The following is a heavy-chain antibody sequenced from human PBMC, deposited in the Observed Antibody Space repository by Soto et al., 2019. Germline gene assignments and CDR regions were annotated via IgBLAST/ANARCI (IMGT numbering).Heavy chain of an antibody. V-gene: IGHV4-59*01. D-gene: IGHD1-20*01. CDR3: ARENNWNDGGNYFDY. J-gene: IGHJ4*02. CDR1: GGSISSYY. Sequence: SETLSLTCTVSGGSISSYYWSWIRQPPGKGLEWIGYIYYSGSTNYNPSLKSRVTISVDTSKNQFSLKLSSVTAADTAVYYCARENNWNDGGNYFDYWGQGTLVTVSS. CDR2: IYYSGST.